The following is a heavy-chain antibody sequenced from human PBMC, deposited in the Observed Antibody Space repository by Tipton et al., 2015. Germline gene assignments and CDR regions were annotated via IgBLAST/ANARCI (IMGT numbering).Heavy chain of an antibody. CDR1: GGSISTYY. V-gene: IGHV4-59*01. D-gene: IGHD5-24*01. CDR3: ARAGMAHFDY. CDR2: IDGSGST. Sequence: TLSLTCSVSGGSISTYYWSWIRQSPGKGLEWIGYIDGSGSTSYNPALKSRLTMSVDPSKKEFSLILSSVTAADTAVYYCARAGMAHFDYWGQGTLVTVSS. J-gene: IGHJ4*02.